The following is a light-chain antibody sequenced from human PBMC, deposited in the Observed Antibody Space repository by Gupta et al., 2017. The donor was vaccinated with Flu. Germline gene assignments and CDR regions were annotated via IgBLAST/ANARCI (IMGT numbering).Light chain of an antibody. CDR3: QQYNNWPRT. V-gene: IGKV3-15*01. Sequence: IMMTQSPATLSVSPGERATLSCRASQSVSSNLAWYQQTPGQAPRLLIYGASTRATGIPARFSGSGSGTEFTLTISSLQSEDFAVYYCQQYNNWPRTFGQGTKVEMK. J-gene: IGKJ1*01. CDR2: GAS. CDR1: QSVSSN.